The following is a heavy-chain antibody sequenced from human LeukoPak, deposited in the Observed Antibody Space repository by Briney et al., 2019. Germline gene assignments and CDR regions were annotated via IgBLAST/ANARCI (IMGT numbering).Heavy chain of an antibody. Sequence: GGSLRLYCAASGSTFSHYGMHWVRQAPGKGLEWVSYSSLSSSSIYYADSLKGRFTISRDNAKNSLYLQMNSLRAEDTAVYYCARETPYSNTWTDFDFWGQGTLVTVSS. D-gene: IGHD6-13*01. CDR3: ARETPYSNTWTDFDF. CDR2: SSLSSSSI. V-gene: IGHV3-48*01. CDR1: GSTFSHYG. J-gene: IGHJ4*02.